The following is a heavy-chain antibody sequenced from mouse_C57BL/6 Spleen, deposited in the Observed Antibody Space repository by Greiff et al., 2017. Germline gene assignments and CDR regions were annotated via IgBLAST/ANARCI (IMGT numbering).Heavy chain of an antibody. D-gene: IGHD2-4*01. CDR1: GYSFTGYY. Sequence: EVQLQQSGPELVKPGASVKISCKASGYSFTGYYMNWVKQSPEKSLEWIGEINPSTGGTTYNQKFKAKATLTVDKSSSTAYMQLKSLTSEDSAVYYCARRGYDYGTEYWGQGTLVTVSA. CDR3: ARRGYDYGTEY. J-gene: IGHJ3*01. CDR2: INPSTGGT. V-gene: IGHV1-42*01.